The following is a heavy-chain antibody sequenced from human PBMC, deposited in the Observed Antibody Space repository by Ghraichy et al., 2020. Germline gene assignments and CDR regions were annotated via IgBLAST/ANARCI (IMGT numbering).Heavy chain of an antibody. CDR2: IRHKGYGKTT. V-gene: IGHV3-49*04. D-gene: IGHD7-27*01. Sequence: GGSLRLSCTASGFTFGEYAMSWVRQAPGKGLEWVGFIRHKGYGKTTDYAASVKVRFTISSDDSKVIAYLQMNSLKTEDTAVYYCTRVFSWGCFDYWGQGTLVTVSS. J-gene: IGHJ4*02. CDR1: GFTFGEYA. CDR3: TRVFSWGCFDY.